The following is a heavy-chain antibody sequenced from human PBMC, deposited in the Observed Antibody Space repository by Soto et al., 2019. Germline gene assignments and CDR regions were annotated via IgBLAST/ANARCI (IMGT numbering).Heavy chain of an antibody. CDR3: ARACKSGSSWYVPNWFDP. Sequence: QVQLVQSGAEVKKPGSSVKVSCKASGGTFSSYAISWVRQAPGQGLEWMGGIIPIFGTANYAQKFQGRVTITADKSTSTAYMELSSLRSEDTAVYYCARACKSGSSWYVPNWFDPWGQGTLVTVSS. V-gene: IGHV1-69*06. CDR1: GGTFSSYA. CDR2: IIPIFGTA. D-gene: IGHD6-13*01. J-gene: IGHJ5*02.